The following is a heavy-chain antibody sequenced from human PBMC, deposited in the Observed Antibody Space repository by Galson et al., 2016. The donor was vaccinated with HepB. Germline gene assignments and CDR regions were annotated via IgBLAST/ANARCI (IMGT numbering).Heavy chain of an antibody. V-gene: IGHV3-48*03. CDR2: ISSSGSTI. CDR1: GFTFSHCE. J-gene: IGHJ4*02. CDR3: ARMVRFDSYGYPGIRDY. D-gene: IGHD5-18*01. Sequence: SLRLSCAASGFTFSHCEMNWVRQAPGKGLEWVSYISSSGSTIYYADSVKGRFTISRDNAKNSLYLQMNSLRAEDTAVYYCARMVRFDSYGYPGIRDYWGQGTLVTVSS.